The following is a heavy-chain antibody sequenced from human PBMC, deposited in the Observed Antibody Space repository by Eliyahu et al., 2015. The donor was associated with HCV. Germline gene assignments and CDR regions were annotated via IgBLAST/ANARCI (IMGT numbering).Heavy chain of an antibody. V-gene: IGHV3-7*05. CDR2: IKQDGSEK. J-gene: IGHJ6*02. CDR3: ARVRVAVAGADYYYYGMDV. Sequence: EVQLVESGGGLVQPGGSLRLSCAASGFTFXSFWMSWVRQAPGKGLEWVANIKQDGSEKYYVDSVKGRFTISRDNAKNSLYLQMNSLRAEDTAVYYCARVRVAVAGADYYYYGMDVWGQGTTVTVSS. CDR1: GFTFXSFW. D-gene: IGHD6-19*01.